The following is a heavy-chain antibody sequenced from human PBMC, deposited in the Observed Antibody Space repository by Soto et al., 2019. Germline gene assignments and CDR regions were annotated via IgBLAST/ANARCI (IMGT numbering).Heavy chain of an antibody. D-gene: IGHD2-15*01. V-gene: IGHV1-8*01. CDR3: AREGGNCSGGSCYSNYYDYYMDV. CDR1: GYPFTSYD. Sequence: QVQLVQSGAEVKKPGASLKVSCKASGYPFTSYDINWVRQATGQGLEWMGWMNPNSGNTGYAQKFQGRVTMTRNISLSTAYMELSSLRSEDTAVYYCAREGGNCSGGSCYSNYYDYYMDVWGKGTTVTVSS. J-gene: IGHJ6*03. CDR2: MNPNSGNT.